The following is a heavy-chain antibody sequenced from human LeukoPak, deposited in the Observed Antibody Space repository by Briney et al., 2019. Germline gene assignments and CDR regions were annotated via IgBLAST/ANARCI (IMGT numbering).Heavy chain of an antibody. J-gene: IGHJ4*02. CDR2: INHSGST. Sequence: SETLSLTCAVYGGSFSGYYWSWIRQPPGKGLEWIGEINHSGSTNYNPSLKSRVTISVDTSKNQFSLKLSSVTAADTAVYYCARVRTLLWFGELTIDYWGQGTLVTVSS. CDR3: ARVRTLLWFGELTIDY. V-gene: IGHV4-34*01. D-gene: IGHD3-10*01. CDR1: GGSFSGYY.